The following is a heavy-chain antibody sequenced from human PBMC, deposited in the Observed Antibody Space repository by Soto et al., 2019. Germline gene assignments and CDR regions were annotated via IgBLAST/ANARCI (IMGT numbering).Heavy chain of an antibody. CDR1: GGTFSSYA. Sequence: SVKVSCKASGGTFSSYAISWVRQAPGQGLEWMGGIIPIFGTANYAQKFQGRVTITADESASTAYMELSSLRSEDTAVYYCARGLMAGDYYYYGMDVWGQGTTVTVSS. CDR3: ARGLMAGDYYYYGMDV. V-gene: IGHV1-69*13. D-gene: IGHD6-19*01. J-gene: IGHJ6*02. CDR2: IIPIFGTA.